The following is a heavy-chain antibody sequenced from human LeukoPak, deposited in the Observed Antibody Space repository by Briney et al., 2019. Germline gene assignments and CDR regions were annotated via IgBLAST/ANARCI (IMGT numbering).Heavy chain of an antibody. CDR3: ARLHYVHPNWFDP. Sequence: SETLSLTCAVYGGSFSGYYWSWIRQPPGKGLEWIGEINHSGSTNYNPSLKSRVTISVDTSKNQFSLKLSSVTAADTAVYYCARLHYVHPNWFDPWGQGTLVIVSS. V-gene: IGHV4-34*01. D-gene: IGHD3-16*01. CDR1: GGSFSGYY. CDR2: INHSGST. J-gene: IGHJ5*02.